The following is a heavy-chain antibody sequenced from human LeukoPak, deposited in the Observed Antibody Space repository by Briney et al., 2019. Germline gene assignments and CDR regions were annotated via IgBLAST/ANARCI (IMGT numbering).Heavy chain of an antibody. D-gene: IGHD3-3*01. CDR1: GGTFSSYA. J-gene: IGHJ6*02. CDR3: ARGGVVENYYGMDV. CDR2: IIPIFGTA. Sequence: ASVKVSCKASGGTFSSYAISWVRQAPGQGLEWMGGIIPIFGTANYAQKFQGRVTITADESTSTAYMELSSLRSEDTAVYYCARGGVVENYYGMDVWGQGTTVTVSS. V-gene: IGHV1-69*13.